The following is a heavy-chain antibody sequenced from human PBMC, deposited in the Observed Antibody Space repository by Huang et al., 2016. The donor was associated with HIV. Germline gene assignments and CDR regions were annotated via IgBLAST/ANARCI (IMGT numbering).Heavy chain of an antibody. CDR2: VNAGGDI. CDR3: ARRFRVAATRKWFDP. D-gene: IGHD3-10*01. CDR1: GESLGTYY. Sequence: QVQLQQWGAGLLKPSETLALTCAVYGESLGTYYWAWIRRPPGKGLQGIGEVNAGGDINYNPSLGSRVTISGDTSRNQVSLTLTSMTAADTATYYCARRFRVAATRKWFDPWGQGTLVIVSS. J-gene: IGHJ5*02. V-gene: IGHV4-34*01.